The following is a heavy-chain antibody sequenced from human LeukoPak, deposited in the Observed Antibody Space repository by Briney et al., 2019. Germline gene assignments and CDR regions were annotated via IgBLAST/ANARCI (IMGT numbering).Heavy chain of an antibody. J-gene: IGHJ4*02. Sequence: GGSLRLSCAASGLTFSSSWMTWVRQAPGKGLEWVANIKEDASETNYVGSAIGRFAIPRDNAKNSLYLQMNSLRVEDTAVYYCTRGSPLDYWGQGTLVTVSS. V-gene: IGHV3-7*01. CDR2: IKEDASET. D-gene: IGHD1-26*01. CDR1: GLTFSSSW. CDR3: TRGSPLDY.